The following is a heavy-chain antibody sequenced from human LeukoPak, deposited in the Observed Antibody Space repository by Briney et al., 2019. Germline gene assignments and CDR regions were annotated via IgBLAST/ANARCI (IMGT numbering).Heavy chain of an antibody. Sequence: SETLSLTCAVSGYSISSGDYWGWIWQSPGKRLEWIGNIFHSGSTYHNPSLKSRVTISVDTSKNEFSLKLSSVTAADTAVYYCARGIYYLIEYWGQGTLVTVSS. CDR1: GYSISSGDY. CDR3: ARGIYYLIEY. V-gene: IGHV4-38-2*01. J-gene: IGHJ4*02. D-gene: IGHD3-10*01. CDR2: IFHSGST.